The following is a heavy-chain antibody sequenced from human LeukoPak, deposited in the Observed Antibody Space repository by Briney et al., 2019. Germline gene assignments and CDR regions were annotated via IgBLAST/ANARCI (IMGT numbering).Heavy chain of an antibody. CDR2: IYYSGST. Sequence: SETLSLTCTVSGGPISSSSYYWGWIRQPPGKGLEWLGSIYYSGSTYYNPSLKSRVTISVDTSKNQFSLKLSSVTAADTAVYYCANSANYGGNSGYFDCWGQGTLVTVSS. CDR3: ANSANYGGNSGYFDC. D-gene: IGHD4-23*01. V-gene: IGHV4-39*01. CDR1: GGPISSSSYY. J-gene: IGHJ4*02.